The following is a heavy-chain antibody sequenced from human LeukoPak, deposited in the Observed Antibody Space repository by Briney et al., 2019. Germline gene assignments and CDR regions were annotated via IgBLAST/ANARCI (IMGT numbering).Heavy chain of an antibody. CDR2: IYYSGST. Sequence: SETLSLTCSVSGGSISSGGYWWTWIRQHPVKGLEWIGYIYYSGSTSYNPSLKSRVTISVDTSKNQFSLKLNPVTAADTAVYYCARDRHDSSGIHTLDYWGQGTLVTVSS. V-gene: IGHV4-31*03. J-gene: IGHJ4*02. CDR3: ARDRHDSSGIHTLDY. D-gene: IGHD3-22*01. CDR1: GGSISSGGYW.